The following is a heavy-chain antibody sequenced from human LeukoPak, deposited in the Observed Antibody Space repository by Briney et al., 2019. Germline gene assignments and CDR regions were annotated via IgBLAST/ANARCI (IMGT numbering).Heavy chain of an antibody. V-gene: IGHV3-21*01. Sequence: GGSLRLSCAAAGFIFSGYVMTWVRQAPGKGLECVSSITFSSSHIYYADSEKGRFTISRDNTKDSLYLHMDSLRSEDTAVYYCTRAVLVRGLRYHGMDVWGQGTTVTVSS. J-gene: IGHJ6*02. CDR2: ITFSSSHI. CDR3: TRAVLVRGLRYHGMDV. D-gene: IGHD3-10*01. CDR1: GFIFSGYV.